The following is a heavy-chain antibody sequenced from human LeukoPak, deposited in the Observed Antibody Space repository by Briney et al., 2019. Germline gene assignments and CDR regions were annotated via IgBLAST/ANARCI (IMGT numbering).Heavy chain of an antibody. V-gene: IGHV3-30-3*01. CDR2: ISYDGSNK. CDR3: ARSTYYYDSSGYYHPLDAFDI. J-gene: IGHJ3*02. D-gene: IGHD3-22*01. Sequence: HPGRSLRLSCAASGFTFSSYAMHWVRQAPGKGLEWVAVISYDGSNKYYADSVKGRFTISRDNSKNTLYLQMNSLRAEDTAVYYCARSTYYYDSSGYYHPLDAFDIWGQGTMVTVSS. CDR1: GFTFSSYA.